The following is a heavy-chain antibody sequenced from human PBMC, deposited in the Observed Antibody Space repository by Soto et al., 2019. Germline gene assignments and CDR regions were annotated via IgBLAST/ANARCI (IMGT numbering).Heavy chain of an antibody. V-gene: IGHV3-74*01. Sequence: PGVSQSLSCAASGFPFSSYAMSWVRPAPGKGLVWVSRINSDGSSTSYADSVRGRFTISRDNAKNTLYLQMNSLRGEDTAVYYCTRDPAPSGWFDDWGQGTLVTVSS. CDR1: GFPFSSYA. D-gene: IGHD6-19*01. CDR3: TRDPAPSGWFDD. J-gene: IGHJ5*02. CDR2: INSDGSST.